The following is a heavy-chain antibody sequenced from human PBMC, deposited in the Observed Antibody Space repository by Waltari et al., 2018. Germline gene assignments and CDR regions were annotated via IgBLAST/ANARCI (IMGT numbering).Heavy chain of an antibody. J-gene: IGHJ4*02. CDR3: AKDAEGTRPLVVVIAYFDY. Sequence: EVQLLESGGGLVQPGGSLRLSCAASGFTFSSYAMSWVRQAPGKGLEWVSAIMCSGGSTYYADSVKGRFTISRDNSKNTLYLQMNSLRAEDTAVYYCAKDAEGTRPLVVVIAYFDYWGQGTLVTVSS. CDR1: GFTFSSYA. V-gene: IGHV3-23*01. CDR2: IMCSGGST. D-gene: IGHD2-21*01.